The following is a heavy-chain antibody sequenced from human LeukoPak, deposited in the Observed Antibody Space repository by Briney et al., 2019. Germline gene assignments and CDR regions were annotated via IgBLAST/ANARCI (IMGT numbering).Heavy chain of an antibody. CDR1: GYIFTTYA. CDR2: SNAGNGNT. Sequence: ASVKVSCKASGYIFTTYAMNWVRQAPGQGLEWMGWSNAGNGNTKYSQEFQGRVTITRDTSASTAYMELSSLRSEDTAVYYCARFSVGAFDIWGQGTMVTVSS. D-gene: IGHD4-23*01. V-gene: IGHV1-3*02. CDR3: ARFSVGAFDI. J-gene: IGHJ3*02.